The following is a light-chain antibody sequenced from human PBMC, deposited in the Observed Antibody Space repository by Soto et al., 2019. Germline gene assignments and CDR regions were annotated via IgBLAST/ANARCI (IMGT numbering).Light chain of an antibody. CDR1: QSISNY. CDR2: DAS. Sequence: DIQMTQSPSSLSASVGDRVTITCRASQSISNYLNWYQQKPGKAPNLLIYDASSLESGVPSRFSGSGSGTAFTLTISSLQPEDFATYYCQQYYSTPPGTFGQGTKVEIK. CDR3: QQYYSTPPGT. V-gene: IGKV1-39*01. J-gene: IGKJ2*01.